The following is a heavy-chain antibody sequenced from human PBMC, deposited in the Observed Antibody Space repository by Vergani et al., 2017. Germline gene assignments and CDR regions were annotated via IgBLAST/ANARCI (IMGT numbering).Heavy chain of an antibody. CDR1: GGSISSSSYY. Sequence: QLQLQESGPGLVKPSETLSLTCTVSGGSISSSSYYWGWIRQPPGKGLEWIGSIYYSGSTYYNPSLKSQVTISVDTSKNQFSLKLSSVTAADTAVYYCARWDSSSVSDYVWGSYRRSYYFDYWGQGTLVTVSS. V-gene: IGHV4-39*01. CDR2: IYYSGST. CDR3: ARWDSSSVSDYVWGSYRRSYYFDY. J-gene: IGHJ4*02. D-gene: IGHD3-16*02.